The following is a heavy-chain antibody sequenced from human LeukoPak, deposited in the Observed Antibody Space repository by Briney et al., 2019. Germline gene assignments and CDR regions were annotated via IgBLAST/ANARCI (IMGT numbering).Heavy chain of an antibody. CDR1: GDSISSYY. J-gene: IGHJ4*02. V-gene: IGHV4-59*08. CDR3: AGHHPRNTVDF. D-gene: IGHD2/OR15-2a*01. CDR2: IYYSGRT. Sequence: SETLSLTCTVSGDSISSYYWSWIRQPPGKGLEWIGYIYYSGRTNYNPSLKSRVTISVDTSKNQFSLKLSSVTAADTAVYYCAGHHPRNTVDFWGQGTLVTVSS.